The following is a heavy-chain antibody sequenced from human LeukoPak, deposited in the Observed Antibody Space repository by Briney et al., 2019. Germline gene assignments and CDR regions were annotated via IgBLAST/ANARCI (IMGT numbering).Heavy chain of an antibody. CDR1: GYTFTGYY. J-gene: IGHJ3*02. D-gene: IGHD1-7*01. Sequence: ASVKVSCKASGYTFTGYYMHWVRQAPGQGLEWMGRINPNSGGTNYAQKFQGRVTMTRDTSISTAYMELSSLRSEDTAVYYCASRWMYNWNYNDAFDIWGQGTMVTVSS. CDR2: INPNSGGT. CDR3: ASRWMYNWNYNDAFDI. V-gene: IGHV1-2*06.